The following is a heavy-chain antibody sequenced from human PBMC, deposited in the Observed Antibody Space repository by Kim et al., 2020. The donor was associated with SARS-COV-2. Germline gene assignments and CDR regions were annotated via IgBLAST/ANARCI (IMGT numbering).Heavy chain of an antibody. CDR2: ISAYNGNT. D-gene: IGHD3-22*01. CDR3: ARDPEYDSSGYYYFDY. J-gene: IGHJ4*02. V-gene: IGHV1-18*04. Sequence: ASVKVSCKASGYTFTSYGISWVRQAPGQGLEWMGWISAYNGNTNYAQKLQGRVTMTTDTSTSTAYMELRSLRSDDTAVYYCARDPEYDSSGYYYFDYWGQGTLVTVSS. CDR1: GYTFTSYG.